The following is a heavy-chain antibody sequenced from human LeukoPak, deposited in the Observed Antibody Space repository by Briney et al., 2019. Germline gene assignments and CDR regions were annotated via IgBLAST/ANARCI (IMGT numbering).Heavy chain of an antibody. D-gene: IGHD3-22*01. V-gene: IGHV4-30-4*01. CDR1: GVFSSSGGGC. J-gene: IGHJ4*02. CDR3: ARENYYDSSGYYYN. CDR2: VYNSGII. Sequence: PSETLSLTCTVSGVFSSSGGGCWSWIRQPPGKGLEWIGCVYNSGIIHYNPSLKSRLSVSVDTSKKQFSLKLTSVTAADTAVYYCARENYYDSSGYYYNWGQGTLVTVSS.